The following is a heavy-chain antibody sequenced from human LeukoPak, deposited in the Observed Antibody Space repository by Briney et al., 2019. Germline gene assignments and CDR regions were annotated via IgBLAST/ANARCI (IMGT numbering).Heavy chain of an antibody. CDR2: ISYDGSNK. D-gene: IGHD1-26*01. CDR3: ARGVGLEWELLYFDY. V-gene: IGHV3-30-3*01. CDR1: GFTFSSYA. J-gene: IGHJ4*02. Sequence: AGGSLRLSCAASGFTFSSYAMHWVRQAPGKGLEWVAVISYDGSNKYYADSVKGRFTISRDNSKNTLYLQMNSLRAEDTAVYYCARGVGLEWELLYFDYWGQGTLVTVSS.